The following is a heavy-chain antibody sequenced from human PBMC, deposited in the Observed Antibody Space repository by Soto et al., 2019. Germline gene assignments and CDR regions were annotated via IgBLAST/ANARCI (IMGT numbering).Heavy chain of an antibody. CDR1: GASINNCDYY. V-gene: IGHV4-30-4*01. J-gene: IGHJ4*02. D-gene: IGHD2-21*02. CDR2: IYFSYST. Sequence: TLSLTRTVSGASINNCDYYWTWIRQPPWKGLEWIGYIYFSYSTSYNPSLQSRVTMSLDSSKSQFSLKLTSVTAADTAVYYCARDELANCGGDFFCWGEETPVTFSS. CDR3: ARDELANCGGDFFC.